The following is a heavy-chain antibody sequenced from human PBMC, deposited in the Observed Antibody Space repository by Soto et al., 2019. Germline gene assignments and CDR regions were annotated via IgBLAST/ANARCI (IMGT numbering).Heavy chain of an antibody. CDR2: IIPIFGTA. CDR3: ARDHITIFGVVRDRGDDGYYGMDV. V-gene: IGHV1-69*06. J-gene: IGHJ6*02. D-gene: IGHD3-3*01. CDR1: GGTFSSYA. Sequence: QVQLVQSGAEVKKPGSSVKVSCKASGGTFSSYAISWVRQAPGQGLEWMGGIIPIFGTANYAQKFQGRVTITADKSTSTASMELSSLRSEDTAVYYCARDHITIFGVVRDRGDDGYYGMDVWGQGTTVTVSS.